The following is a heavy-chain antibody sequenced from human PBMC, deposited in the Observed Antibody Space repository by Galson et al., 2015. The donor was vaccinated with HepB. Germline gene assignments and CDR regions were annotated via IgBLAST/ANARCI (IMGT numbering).Heavy chain of an antibody. CDR1: GFTFSSYA. CDR3: ASLHDYGDYVVGSGGFDY. D-gene: IGHD4-17*01. Sequence: SLRLSCAASGFTFSSYAMHWVRQAPGKGLEWVAVISYDGSNKYYADSVKGRFTISRDNSKNTLYLQMNSLRAEDTAVYYCASLHDYGDYVVGSGGFDYWGQGTLVTVSS. V-gene: IGHV3-30-3*01. CDR2: ISYDGSNK. J-gene: IGHJ4*02.